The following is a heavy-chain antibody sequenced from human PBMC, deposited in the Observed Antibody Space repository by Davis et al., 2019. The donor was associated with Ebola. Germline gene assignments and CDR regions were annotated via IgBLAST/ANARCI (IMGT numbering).Heavy chain of an antibody. J-gene: IGHJ4*02. D-gene: IGHD5-12*01. Sequence: GESLKISCAASGFTFSSYAMSWVRQAPGKGLEWVSVIYSGGSTYYADSVKGRFTISRDNSKNTLYLQMNSLRAEDTAVYYCATGRASGYDCFDYWGQGTLVTVSS. CDR3: ATGRASGYDCFDY. V-gene: IGHV3-66*02. CDR2: IYSGGST. CDR1: GFTFSSYA.